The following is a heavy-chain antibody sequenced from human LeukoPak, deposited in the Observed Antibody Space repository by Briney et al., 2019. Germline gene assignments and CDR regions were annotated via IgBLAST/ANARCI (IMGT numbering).Heavy chain of an antibody. V-gene: IGHV1-46*01. Sequence: ASVKVSCKASGYTFTSCYMHWVRQAPGQGLEWMGIINPSGGSTSYAQKFQGRVTMTRDTSTSTVYMELSSLRSEDTAVYYCARGAYDSSGYSGGHGDYWGQGTLVTVSS. CDR1: GYTFTSCY. J-gene: IGHJ4*02. CDR3: ARGAYDSSGYSGGHGDY. D-gene: IGHD3-22*01. CDR2: INPSGGST.